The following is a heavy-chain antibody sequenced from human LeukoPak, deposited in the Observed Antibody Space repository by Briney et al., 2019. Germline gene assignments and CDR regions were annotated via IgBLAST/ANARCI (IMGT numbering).Heavy chain of an antibody. V-gene: IGHV1-2*02. D-gene: IGHD3-3*01. Sequence: ASVKVSCKASGYTFTSYGISWVRQAPGQGLEWMGWISPNSGGTNYAQKFQGRVTMTRDTSISTAYMDLSSLRSDDTAVYYCARHTTIFGVAIIDFWGQGTMVTVSS. CDR3: ARHTTIFGVAIIDF. CDR1: GYTFTSYG. J-gene: IGHJ3*01. CDR2: ISPNSGGT.